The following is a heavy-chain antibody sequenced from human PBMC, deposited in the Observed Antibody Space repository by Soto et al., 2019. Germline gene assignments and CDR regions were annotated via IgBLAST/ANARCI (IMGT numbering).Heavy chain of an antibody. CDR1: GGSFSGYY. J-gene: IGHJ5*02. Sequence: QVQLQQWGAGLLKPSETLSLTCAVYGGSFSGYYWSWIRQPPGKGLEWIGEINHSGSTNYNPSLKSRVTISVDTSKNQFSLKLSSVTAADTAVYYCARGRAARRYYPHSWFDPWGQGTLVTVSS. V-gene: IGHV4-34*01. CDR2: INHSGST. CDR3: ARGRAARRYYPHSWFDP. D-gene: IGHD6-6*01.